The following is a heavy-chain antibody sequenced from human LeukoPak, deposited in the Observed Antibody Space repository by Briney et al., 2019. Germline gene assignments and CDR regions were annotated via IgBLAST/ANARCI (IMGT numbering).Heavy chain of an antibody. V-gene: IGHV1-18*01. D-gene: IGHD6-13*01. CDR2: ISGYNGKT. CDR3: AREPAAARFDY. J-gene: IGHJ4*02. Sequence: ASVKVSCKASGYIFTSYCISWVRQAPGQGLEWMGWISGYNGKTSYAQELRGRVTMTTDTSTDTAYMELRSLTSDDTAVYYCAREPAAARFDYWGQGTLVTVSS. CDR1: GYIFTSYC.